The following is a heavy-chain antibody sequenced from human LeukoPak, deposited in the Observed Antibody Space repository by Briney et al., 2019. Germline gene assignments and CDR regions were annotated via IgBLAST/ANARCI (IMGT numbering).Heavy chain of an antibody. V-gene: IGHV3-7*04. CDR2: IKRDGSDK. J-gene: IGHJ2*01. D-gene: IGHD7-27*01. Sequence: GGSLRLSCAASGFSFSNYWMNWVRQAPGKGLEWVASIKRDGSDKNYVDSVKGRFTISRDNAQNSLYLQMNSLRVEDTAVYYCARENWEVGMVWYFDLRGRGTLVTVSS. CDR3: ARENWEVGMVWYFDL. CDR1: GFSFSNYW.